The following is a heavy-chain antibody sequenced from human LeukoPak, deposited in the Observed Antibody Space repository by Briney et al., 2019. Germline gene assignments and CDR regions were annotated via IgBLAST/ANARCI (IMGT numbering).Heavy chain of an antibody. CDR1: GGSISNSF. CDR3: ARELGYSGYGPLGK. J-gene: IGHJ4*02. V-gene: IGHV4-4*07. Sequence: SETLSLTCTVSGGSISNSFWSWIRQPAGKGLEWIGRIYTSGSTNYNPSLKSRVTMSVDTSKNQFSLKLSSVTAADTAVYYCARELGYSGYGPLGKWGQGTLVTVSS. D-gene: IGHD5-12*01. CDR2: IYTSGST.